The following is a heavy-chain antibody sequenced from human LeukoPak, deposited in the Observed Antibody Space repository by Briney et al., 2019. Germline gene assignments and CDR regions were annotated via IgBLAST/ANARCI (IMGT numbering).Heavy chain of an antibody. Sequence: GGSLRLSCAASGFTFSSYEMDWVRQAPGKGLEWVSYISSSGSTIYYADSVKGRFTISRDNAKNSLYLQMNSLRAEDTAVYYCARDRSVVVTPDAFDIWGQGTMVTVSS. J-gene: IGHJ3*02. CDR1: GFTFSSYE. V-gene: IGHV3-48*03. D-gene: IGHD3-22*01. CDR3: ARDRSVVVTPDAFDI. CDR2: ISSSGSTI.